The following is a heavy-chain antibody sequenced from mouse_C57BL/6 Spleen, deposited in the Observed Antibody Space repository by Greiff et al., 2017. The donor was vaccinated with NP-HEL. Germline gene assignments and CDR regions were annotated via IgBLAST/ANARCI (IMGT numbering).Heavy chain of an antibody. CDR1: GYTFTSYG. V-gene: IGHV1-81*01. CDR3: ARRGMVTTLYYYAMDY. CDR2: IYPRSGNT. J-gene: IGHJ4*01. Sequence: VQLQESGAELARPGASVKLSCKASGYTFTSYGISWVKQRTGQGLEWIGEIYPRSGNTYYNEKFKGKATLTADKSSSTAYMELRSLTSEDSAVYFCARRGMVTTLYYYAMDYWGQGTSVTVSS. D-gene: IGHD2-10*02.